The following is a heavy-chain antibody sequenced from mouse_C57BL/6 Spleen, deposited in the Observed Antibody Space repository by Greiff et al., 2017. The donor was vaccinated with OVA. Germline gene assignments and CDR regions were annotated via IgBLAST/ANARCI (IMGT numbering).Heavy chain of an antibody. J-gene: IGHJ3*01. CDR3: ARSYYDYGDAY. Sequence: VQLQQPGAELVMPGASVKLSCKASGYTFTSYWMHWVKQRPGQGLEWIGEIDPSDSYTNYNQKFKGKSTLTVDKSSSTAYMQLSSLTSEDSAVYYCARSYYDYGDAYWGQGTLVTVSA. CDR1: GYTFTSYW. V-gene: IGHV1-69*01. CDR2: IDPSDSYT. D-gene: IGHD2-4*01.